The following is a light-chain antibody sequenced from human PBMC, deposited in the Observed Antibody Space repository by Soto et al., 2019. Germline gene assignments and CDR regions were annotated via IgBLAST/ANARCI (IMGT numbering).Light chain of an antibody. CDR1: QSVSSSY. CDR2: GAS. Sequence: EIVLTQSPGTLSLSPGERATLSCRASQSVSSSYLAWYQQKPGQAPRLLIYGASSRATGIPDRFSGSGSGTDFTLTISRLEPEDFAVYYCQQMGTFGQGTQLEIK. J-gene: IGKJ2*02. CDR3: QQMGT. V-gene: IGKV3-20*01.